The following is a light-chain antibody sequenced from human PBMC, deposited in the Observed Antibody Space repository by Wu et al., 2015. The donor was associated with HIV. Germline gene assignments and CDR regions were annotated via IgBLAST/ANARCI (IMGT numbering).Light chain of an antibody. Sequence: DIQMTQSPSTLSASVGERVTITCRASQNIRSWLAWYQQKPGKAPKLLIYRASTLQDGVPSRFSGSGSGTGIRLSSISTLQPDDFATYYCQQYDDYLFTFGQGTQGCRSN. CDR1: QNIRSW. CDR3: QQYDDYLFT. J-gene: IGKJ2*01. CDR2: RAS. V-gene: IGKV1-5*03.